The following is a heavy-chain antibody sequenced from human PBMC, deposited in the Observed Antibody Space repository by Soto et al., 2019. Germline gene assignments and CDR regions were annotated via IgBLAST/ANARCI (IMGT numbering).Heavy chain of an antibody. Sequence: QVQLVQSGAEVKKPGASVKVSCKASGYTFTSYDINWVRQATGQGLEWMGWMNPNSGNTGNTQKFQGRVPMTRNTTTLTAYMELSSLRSEDTGVYYCPREKVGAVDYWGQGTMVTVSS. CDR2: MNPNSGNT. CDR3: PREKVGAVDY. CDR1: GYTFTSYD. J-gene: IGHJ4*02. V-gene: IGHV1-8*01. D-gene: IGHD1-26*01.